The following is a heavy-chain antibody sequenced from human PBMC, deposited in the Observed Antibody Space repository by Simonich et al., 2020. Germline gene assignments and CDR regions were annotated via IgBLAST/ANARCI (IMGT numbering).Heavy chain of an antibody. V-gene: IGHV4-34*01. CDR2: NNHRGST. D-gene: IGHD1-1*01. CDR1: GGSFSGYY. Sequence: QVQLQQWGAGLLKPSETLSLTCAVYGGSFSGYYWSWIHQPPGKGLEWIGENNHRGSTNYNPSLKIRVTISVDTSKNQFSLKLSSVTAADTAVYYCARGKGWKNAFDIWGQGTMVTVSS. J-gene: IGHJ3*02. CDR3: ARGKGWKNAFDI.